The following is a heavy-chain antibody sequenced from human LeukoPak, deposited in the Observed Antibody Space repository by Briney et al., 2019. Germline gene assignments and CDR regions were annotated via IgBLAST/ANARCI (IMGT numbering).Heavy chain of an antibody. CDR3: ARDPIYYYGSGSYSNAYFDY. D-gene: IGHD3-10*01. V-gene: IGHV3-11*06. CDR1: GFTFNDYY. CDR2: ISSSSIYT. Sequence: GGSLRLSCAASGFTFNDYYMSWIRQAPGKGLEWVSYISSSSIYTNYADSVKGRFTISRDNAKNSLYPQMNSLRAEDTAVYYCARDPIYYYGSGSYSNAYFDYWAREPWSPSPQ. J-gene: IGHJ4*02.